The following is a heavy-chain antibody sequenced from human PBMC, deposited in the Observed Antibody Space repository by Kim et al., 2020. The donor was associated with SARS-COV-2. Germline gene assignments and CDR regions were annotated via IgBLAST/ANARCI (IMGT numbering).Heavy chain of an antibody. J-gene: IGHJ4*02. V-gene: IGHV3-33*01. D-gene: IGHD3-16*02. CDR3: AREGLRLGELSSLDY. CDR2: IWYDGSNK. Sequence: GGSLRLSCAASGFTFSSYGMHWVRQAPGKGLEWVAVIWYDGSNKYYADSVKGRFTISRDNSKNTLYLQMNSLRAEDTAVYYCAREGLRLGELSSLDYWGQGTLVTVSS. CDR1: GFTFSSYG.